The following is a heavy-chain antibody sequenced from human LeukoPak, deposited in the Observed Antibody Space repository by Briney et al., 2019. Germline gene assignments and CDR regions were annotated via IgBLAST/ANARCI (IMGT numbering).Heavy chain of an antibody. V-gene: IGHV3-30-3*01. CDR1: GFTFSSYA. Sequence: GGSLRLSCAASGFTFSSYAMSWVRQAPGKGLEWVSVISYDGSNKYYADSVKGRFTISRDNSKNTLYLQMNSLRAEDTAVYYCARDLGHDYVWGSYRYTSGYFDYWGQGTLVTVSS. CDR2: ISYDGSNK. J-gene: IGHJ4*02. CDR3: ARDLGHDYVWGSYRYTSGYFDY. D-gene: IGHD3-16*02.